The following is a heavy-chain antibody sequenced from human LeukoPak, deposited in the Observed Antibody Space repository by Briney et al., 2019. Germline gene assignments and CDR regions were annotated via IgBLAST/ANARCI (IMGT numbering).Heavy chain of an antibody. Sequence: ASVKVSCKVSGYTLTELSMHWVRQAPGKGLEWMGGFDPEDGETIYAQKFQGRVTMTEDTSTDIAYMELSSLRSEDTAVYYCATRPTYWGIAVAAAGEGVYFDYWGQGALVTVSS. CDR3: ATRPTYWGIAVAAAGEGVYFDY. CDR1: GYTLTELS. D-gene: IGHD6-19*01. V-gene: IGHV1-24*01. CDR2: FDPEDGET. J-gene: IGHJ4*02.